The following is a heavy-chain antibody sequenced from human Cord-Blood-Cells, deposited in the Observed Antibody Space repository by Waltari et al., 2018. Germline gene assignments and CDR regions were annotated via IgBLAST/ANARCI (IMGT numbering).Heavy chain of an antibody. CDR3: ARRGTYYYGSGSYYTAEYFQH. V-gene: IGHV4-39*07. J-gene: IGHJ1*01. D-gene: IGHD3-10*01. CDR1: GGSISSSSYY. Sequence: QLQLQESGPGLVKPSETLSLTCTVSGGSISSSSYYWGWIRQPPGKGLEWIGSIYYSGSHYYNPSLKSRVTISVDTSKNQFSLKLSSVTAADTAVYYCARRGTYYYGSGSYYTAEYFQHWGQGTLVTVSS. CDR2: IYYSGSH.